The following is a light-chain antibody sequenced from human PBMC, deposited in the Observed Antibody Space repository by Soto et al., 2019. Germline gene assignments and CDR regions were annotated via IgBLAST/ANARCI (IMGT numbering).Light chain of an antibody. CDR1: QGIAPY. CDR3: QKYNSAPLT. J-gene: IGKJ4*01. V-gene: IGKV1-27*01. Sequence: DVQMTQSPSSLSAFVGDRVTITCRASQGIAPYLAWFQQKPVRVPKLLIYATSTLQSVVPSRFSGSGSGTDFTLTINSLQPEDVGTYYCQKYNSAPLTFGGGTKVDIK. CDR2: ATS.